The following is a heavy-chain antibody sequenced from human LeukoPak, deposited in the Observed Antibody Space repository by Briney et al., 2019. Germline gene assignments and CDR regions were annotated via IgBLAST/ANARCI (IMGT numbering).Heavy chain of an antibody. CDR3: AKGPRAYYYGSGTYSKESYLDY. V-gene: IGHV3-21*01. J-gene: IGHJ4*02. Sequence: GGSLRLSCAASGFTFSSYSMNWVRQAPGKGLEWVSSISSSSSYIYYTDSVKGRFTLSRDNAKESLYLQMNSLRAEDTAVYYCAKGPRAYYYGSGTYSKESYLDYWGQGTLVTVSS. CDR1: GFTFSSYS. D-gene: IGHD3-10*01. CDR2: ISSSSSYI.